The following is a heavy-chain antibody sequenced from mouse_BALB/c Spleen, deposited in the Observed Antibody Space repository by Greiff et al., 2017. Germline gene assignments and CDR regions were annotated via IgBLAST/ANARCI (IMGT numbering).Heavy chain of an antibody. CDR2: IDTSDSYT. D-gene: IGHD3-1*01. J-gene: IGHJ2*01. CDR1: GYTFTDYW. CDR3: ARRAIQHYFDY. V-gene: IGHV1-69*01. Sequence: QVQLQQPGAELVMPGASVKMSCKASGYTFTDYWMHWVKQRPGQGLEWIGAIDTSDSYTSYNQKFKGKATLTVDESSSTAYMQLSSLTSEDSAVYYCARRAIQHYFDYWGQGTTRTVSS.